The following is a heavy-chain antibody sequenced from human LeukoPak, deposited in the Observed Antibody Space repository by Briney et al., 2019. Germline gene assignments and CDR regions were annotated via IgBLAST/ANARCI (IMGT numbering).Heavy chain of an antibody. CDR1: GGSLSSGGYS. D-gene: IGHD2-2*01. Sequence: SQTLSLTCAVSGGSLSSGGYSWNWIRQPPGQGLEWIGYIFHSGSTYYNPSLKSRVTISVDRSKNQFSLRLSSVTAADTAVYYCARGYCSSTSCYPPAYWGQGTLVTVSS. CDR2: IFHSGST. J-gene: IGHJ4*02. V-gene: IGHV4-30-2*01. CDR3: ARGYCSSTSCYPPAY.